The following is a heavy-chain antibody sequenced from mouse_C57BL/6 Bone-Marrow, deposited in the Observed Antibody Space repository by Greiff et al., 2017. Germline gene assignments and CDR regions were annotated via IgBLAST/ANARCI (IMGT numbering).Heavy chain of an antibody. J-gene: IGHJ2*01. CDR3: ARRVYYFDD. CDR2: IYPGSGNT. Sequence: QVQLQQSGAELVRPGASVKLSCKASGYTFTDYYINWVKQRPGQGLEWIARIYPGSGNTYYNEKFKGKATLTAEKSSSTAYMQLSSLTSEDSAVYFCARRVYYFDDGGQGTTLTVSS. V-gene: IGHV1-76*01. CDR1: GYTFTDYY.